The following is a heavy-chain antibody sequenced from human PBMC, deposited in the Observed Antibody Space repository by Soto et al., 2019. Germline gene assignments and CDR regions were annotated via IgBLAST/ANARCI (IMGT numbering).Heavy chain of an antibody. CDR1: GYTLTELS. J-gene: IGHJ6*02. Sequence: ASVKVSCKASGYTLTELSMHWVRQAPGKGLEWMGRFDPGGGSTSYAQKFQGRVTMTRDTSTSTVYMELSSLRSEDTAVYYCARGPPSPYYDILINGMDVWGQGTTVTVSS. CDR3: ARGPPSPYYDILINGMDV. CDR2: FDPGGGST. V-gene: IGHV1-46*01. D-gene: IGHD3-9*01.